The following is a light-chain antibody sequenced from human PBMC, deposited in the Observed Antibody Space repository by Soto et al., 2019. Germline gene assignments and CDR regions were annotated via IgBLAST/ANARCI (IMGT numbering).Light chain of an antibody. J-gene: IGKJ4*01. Sequence: EIVMTQSPATVSVSPGERATLSCRASQSVTSTLAWYQQKPGQTPRLIIYDASTRATGIPARFSGSGSGTEFTLTISSLQSEDVAVYYCQQYNNWPLTLGGGTKVDI. CDR1: QSVTST. CDR3: QQYNNWPLT. CDR2: DAS. V-gene: IGKV3-15*01.